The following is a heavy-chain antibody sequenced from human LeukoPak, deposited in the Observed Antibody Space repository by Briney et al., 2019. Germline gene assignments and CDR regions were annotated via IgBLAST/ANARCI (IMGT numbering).Heavy chain of an antibody. CDR1: GYSLTSYW. CDR3: ARKSHSSSWTHFDY. Sequence: GESLKISCKGSGYSLTSYWIGWVRQMPGKGLEWMGIIYPGDSDTRYSPSFQGQVTISADKSISTAYLQWSSLKASDTAMYYCARKSHSSSWTHFDYRGQGTLVTVSS. V-gene: IGHV5-51*01. CDR2: IYPGDSDT. J-gene: IGHJ4*02. D-gene: IGHD6-13*01.